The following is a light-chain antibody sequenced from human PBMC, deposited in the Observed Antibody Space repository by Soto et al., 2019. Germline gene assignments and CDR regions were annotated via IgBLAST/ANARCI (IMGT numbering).Light chain of an antibody. CDR1: QTISSW. CDR2: KAS. CDR3: LHYSTYPLT. J-gene: IGKJ4*01. Sequence: DIQMTQSPSTLSGSVGDRVTITCRASQTISSWLAWYQQKPGKAPKLLIYKASTVESGVPSRFSGSGSGTEFTLTISSLQTDDFASYYCLHYSTYPLTVGGGTKVDIK. V-gene: IGKV1-5*03.